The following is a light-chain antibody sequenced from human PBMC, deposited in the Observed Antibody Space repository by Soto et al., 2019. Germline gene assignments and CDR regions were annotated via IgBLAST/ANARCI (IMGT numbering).Light chain of an antibody. CDR3: MQGTHWPYT. CDR2: KIS. CDR1: QSLVYGDGYIY. V-gene: IGKV2-30*01. Sequence: DAVLTQSPLSLSVTLGQSASLSCWSSQSLVYGDGYIYLNWCHQRPGQSPRRLVYKISTRDSGVSDRFTGSASGTDFTLTISRVEAEDVGIYYCMQGTHWPYTFGQGTKLEI. J-gene: IGKJ2*01.